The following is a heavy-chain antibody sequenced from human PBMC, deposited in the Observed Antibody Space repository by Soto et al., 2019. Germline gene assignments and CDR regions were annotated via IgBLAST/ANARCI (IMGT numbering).Heavy chain of an antibody. CDR1: GGTFSSYA. J-gene: IGHJ4*02. Sequence: QVQLVQSGAEVKKPGSSVKVSCKASGGTFSSYAISWVRQAPGQGLEWMGGIIPIFGTANYAQKFQGRVTITADESTSTAYMELSSLRSEDTVVYYCARDNKVCSGGSCYVYQFGYWGQGTLVTVSS. CDR3: ARDNKVCSGGSCYVYQFGY. D-gene: IGHD2-15*01. CDR2: IIPIFGTA. V-gene: IGHV1-69*12.